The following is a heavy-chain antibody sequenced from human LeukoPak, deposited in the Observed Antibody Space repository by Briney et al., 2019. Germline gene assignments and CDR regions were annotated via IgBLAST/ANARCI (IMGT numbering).Heavy chain of an antibody. CDR3: AKDSLSYYMDV. J-gene: IGHJ6*03. D-gene: IGHD3-16*01. CDR1: RFTFSDYA. Sequence: GGSLRLSCAASRFTFSDYAMSWVRQAPGKGLEWVSTISDSGDSTDYADSVKGRFTISRDNSMNTLYLQMNSLRAEDTAVYYCAKDSLSYYMDVWGKGTTVTVSS. CDR2: ISDSGDST. V-gene: IGHV3-23*01.